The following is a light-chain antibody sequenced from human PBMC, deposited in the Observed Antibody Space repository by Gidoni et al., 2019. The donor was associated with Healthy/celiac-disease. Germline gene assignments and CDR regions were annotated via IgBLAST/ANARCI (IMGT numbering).Light chain of an antibody. CDR2: KAS. CDR3: KQYNSYSYT. CDR1: QSISSW. J-gene: IGKJ2*01. V-gene: IGKV1-5*03. Sequence: DIQMTQSPSTLSASVGDRVTITCRASQSISSWLAWYQQKPGKAPKLLIYKASSLESGVPSRFSGSGSGTELTLTISSLQPEDFATYYCKQYNSYSYTFGQGTKLEIK.